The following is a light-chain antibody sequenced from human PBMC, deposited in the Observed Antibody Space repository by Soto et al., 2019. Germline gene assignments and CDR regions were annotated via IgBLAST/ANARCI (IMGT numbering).Light chain of an antibody. Sequence: DIVMTQSPDSLAVSLGERATINCKSSQSVLYSSNNKNYLAWYQQKPGQPPKLLIYWASTRESGVPDRFSGSVCGTDFTLTISRQQDEDGAVYYSQQYYSTHPAFGGGIKVEGK. CDR3: QQYYSTHPA. J-gene: IGKJ4*01. CDR1: QSVLYSSNNKNY. V-gene: IGKV4-1*01. CDR2: WAS.